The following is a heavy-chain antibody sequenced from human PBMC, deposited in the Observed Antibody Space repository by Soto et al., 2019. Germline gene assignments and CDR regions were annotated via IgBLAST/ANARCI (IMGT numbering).Heavy chain of an antibody. Sequence: ESGPTLVNPTQTLTLTCTFSGFSLTADGVGVGWIRQPPGKALEWLALIYWDDDQRYSPSLKTRLTITKDTSQNQVVLTMTNMDPVDTGTYYCAHAYGGTSWPNDAFDVWGQGTVVTVS. J-gene: IGHJ3*01. CDR2: IYWDDDQ. V-gene: IGHV2-5*02. CDR1: GFSLTADGVG. D-gene: IGHD2-21*01. CDR3: AHAYGGTSWPNDAFDV.